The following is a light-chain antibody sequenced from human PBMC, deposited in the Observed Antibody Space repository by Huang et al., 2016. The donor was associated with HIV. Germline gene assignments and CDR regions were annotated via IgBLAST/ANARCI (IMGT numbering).Light chain of an antibody. CDR3: QQRVNGLT. CDR2: ASS. CDR1: QNINTH. Sequence: EIVLTQSPATLSFFPGQRVNLSCSASQNINTHWAWYQQRPGQPPRLLIYASSSRVPGVAARFSGSGSGTDFTLTISSLESEDFATYYCQQRVNGLTFGGGTKVEI. J-gene: IGKJ4*01. V-gene: IGKV3-11*01.